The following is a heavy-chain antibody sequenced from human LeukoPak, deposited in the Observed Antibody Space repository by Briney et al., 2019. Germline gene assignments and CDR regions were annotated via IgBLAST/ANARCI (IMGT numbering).Heavy chain of an antibody. CDR1: GFTFDDYA. Sequence: GGSLRLSCAASGFTFDDYAMHWVRQAPGKGLEWVSLISGDGGSTYYADSVKGRFTISRDNSKNCLYLQMNSLRTEDTALYYCAKDFSSGTYYPYYYYGMDVWGQGTTVTVSS. J-gene: IGHJ6*02. CDR2: ISGDGGST. V-gene: IGHV3-43*02. D-gene: IGHD3-10*01. CDR3: AKDFSSGTYYPYYYYGMDV.